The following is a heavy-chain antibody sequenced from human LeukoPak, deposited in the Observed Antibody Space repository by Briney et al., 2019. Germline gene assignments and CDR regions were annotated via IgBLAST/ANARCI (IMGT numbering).Heavy chain of an antibody. J-gene: IGHJ4*02. CDR3: AKDRGIAV. Sequence: GGSLRLSRAASGFTFSSYGMHWVRQAPGKGLEWVAVISYDGSNKYYADSVKGRFTISRDNSKNTLYLQMNSLRAEDTAVYYCAKDRGIAVWGQGTLVTVSS. CDR2: ISYDGSNK. V-gene: IGHV3-30*18. D-gene: IGHD6-19*01. CDR1: GFTFSSYG.